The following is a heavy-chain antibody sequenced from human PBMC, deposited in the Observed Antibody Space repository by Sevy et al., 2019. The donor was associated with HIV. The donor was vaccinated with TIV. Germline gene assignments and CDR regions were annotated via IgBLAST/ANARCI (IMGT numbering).Heavy chain of an antibody. CDR2: IRGDGTTT. CDR1: GFTFSNYW. D-gene: IGHD3-16*01. Sequence: GGSLRLSCAASGFTFSNYWMHWVRQVPGRGPTWVSNIRGDGTTTVYADSVKGRFTISRDNAKNTLYLQMSNLRAEDTATYYCARYAYDSNFDYWGQRTLVTVSS. J-gene: IGHJ4*02. CDR3: ARYAYDSNFDY. V-gene: IGHV3-74*01.